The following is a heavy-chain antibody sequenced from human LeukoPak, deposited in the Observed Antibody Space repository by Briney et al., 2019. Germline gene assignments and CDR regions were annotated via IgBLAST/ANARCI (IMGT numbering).Heavy chain of an antibody. CDR2: FDPEDGET. CDR1: GYTLTELS. Sequence: ASVKVSCKVSGYTLTELSMHWVRQAPGKGLEWMGGFDPEDGETIYAQEFQGRVTMTEDTSTDTAYMELSSLRSDDTAIYYCAGDVEKSTRGLYHWGQGTLVTVSS. V-gene: IGHV1-24*01. CDR3: AGDVEKSTRGLYH. D-gene: IGHD5-24*01. J-gene: IGHJ4*02.